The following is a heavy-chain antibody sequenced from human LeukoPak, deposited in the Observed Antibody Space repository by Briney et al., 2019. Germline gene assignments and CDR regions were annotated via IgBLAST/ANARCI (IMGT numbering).Heavy chain of an antibody. CDR3: ARGEFRYYFDY. Sequence: GGSLRLSCAASGLTVSSNYMTWVRQAPGKGLEWVSVIYSGGSTYYADSVKGRFTISRDNSKNTLYLQMNSLRAEDTAVYYCARGEFRYYFDYWGQGTLVTVSS. CDR1: GLTVSSNY. J-gene: IGHJ4*02. V-gene: IGHV3-66*01. CDR2: IYSGGST. D-gene: IGHD2-21*01.